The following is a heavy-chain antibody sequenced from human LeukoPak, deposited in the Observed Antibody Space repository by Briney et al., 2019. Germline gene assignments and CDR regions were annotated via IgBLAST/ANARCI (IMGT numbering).Heavy chain of an antibody. D-gene: IGHD3-3*01. V-gene: IGHV3-23*01. CDR2: MSGSGGST. Sequence: GGSLRLSCAASGFTFSSYAMSWVRQAPGKGLEWVSAMSGSGGSTYYADSVKGRFTISRDNSKNTLYLQMNRLRVEDTAVYYCAKDGGGSVEWLPPMDVWGRGTTVTVSS. J-gene: IGHJ6*02. CDR1: GFTFSSYA. CDR3: AKDGGGSVEWLPPMDV.